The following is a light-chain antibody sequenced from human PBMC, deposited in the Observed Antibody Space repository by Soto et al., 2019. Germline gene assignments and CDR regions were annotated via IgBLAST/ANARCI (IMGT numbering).Light chain of an antibody. V-gene: IGKV1-5*01. Sequence: DIQMTQSPSTLSASIGDRVTITCRASQTIDNWLAWYQQKPGEAPKLLIYDASSLESGVPSRFSGSGSGTEFTLTISSLQPDDFATYYCQQYNSYSTFGQGTKVEI. CDR1: QTIDNW. J-gene: IGKJ1*01. CDR2: DAS. CDR3: QQYNSYST.